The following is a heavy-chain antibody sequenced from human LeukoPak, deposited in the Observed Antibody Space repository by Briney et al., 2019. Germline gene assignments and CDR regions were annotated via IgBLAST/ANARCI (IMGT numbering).Heavy chain of an antibody. CDR2: IYYSGST. CDR1: GGSISNYY. V-gene: IGHV4-59*01. Sequence: SETLSLTCTVSGGSISNYYWSWIRQPPGKGLEWIGYIYYSGSTNYNPSLKSRVTISVDTSKNQFSLKLSSVTAADTAVYYCARGRGGYDFWSGYCDYWGQGTLVTVSS. CDR3: ARGRGGYDFWSGYCDY. D-gene: IGHD3-3*01. J-gene: IGHJ4*02.